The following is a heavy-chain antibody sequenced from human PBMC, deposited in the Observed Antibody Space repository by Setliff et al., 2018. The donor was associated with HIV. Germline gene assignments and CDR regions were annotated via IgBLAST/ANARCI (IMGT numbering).Heavy chain of an antibody. D-gene: IGHD3-10*01. CDR2: INPNSGGT. CDR3: ATDPGSLIWFGGSKVNV. Sequence: GASVKVSCKASGYTFTGYYMHWVRQAPGQGLEWMGWINPNSGGTTYAQKFQGRVTMTEDTSTDTAYMELSSLRSEDTAVYYCATDPGSLIWFGGSKVNVWGQGTTVTVSS. CDR1: GYTFTGYY. J-gene: IGHJ6*02. V-gene: IGHV1-2*02.